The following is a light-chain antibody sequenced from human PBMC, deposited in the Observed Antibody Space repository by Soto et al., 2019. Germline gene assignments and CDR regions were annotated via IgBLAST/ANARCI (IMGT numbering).Light chain of an antibody. V-gene: IGLV1-47*01. J-gene: IGLJ3*02. CDR2: RNN. CDR3: ASWDDSLNGPV. CDR1: SSNIGNNY. Sequence: QSVLTQPPSASVTPGQWVTISCSGSSSNIGNNYVFWYQQFPGMAPKLLIYRNNQRPSGVPDRFSGSKSGTSASLAIAGLRSEEESDYYCASWDDSLNGPVFGVGTKVTVL.